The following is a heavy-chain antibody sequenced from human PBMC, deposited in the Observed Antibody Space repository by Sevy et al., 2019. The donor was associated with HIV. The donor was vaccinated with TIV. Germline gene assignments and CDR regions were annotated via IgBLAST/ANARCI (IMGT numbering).Heavy chain of an antibody. CDR3: VRDGGCSSSSCLLYFDY. V-gene: IGHV3-30*02. D-gene: IGHD2-15*01. CDR2: IRYDGSNK. J-gene: IGHJ4*02. CDR1: GFTFSSYG. Sequence: GGSLRLSCAASGFTFSSYGMHWVRQAPGKGLEWVAFIRYDGSNKYYADSVKGRFTISRDNSKNTLYLQMNSLGADDTAVYYCVRDGGCSSSSCLLYFDYWGQGILVTVSS.